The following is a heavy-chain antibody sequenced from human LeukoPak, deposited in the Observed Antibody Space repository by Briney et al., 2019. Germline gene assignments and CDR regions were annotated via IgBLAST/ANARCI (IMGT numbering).Heavy chain of an antibody. J-gene: IGHJ6*02. CDR1: GFTFSSYA. D-gene: IGHD5-18*01. CDR2: ISCSGGST. V-gene: IGHV3-23*01. CDR3: AMGLYSYGLNGMDV. Sequence: GASLRLSCAASGFTFSSYAMSWVRQAPGKGLEWVSAISCSGGSTYYADSVKGRFTISRDNSKNTLYLQMNSLRAEDTAVYYSAMGLYSYGLNGMDVWGQVTTVTVSS.